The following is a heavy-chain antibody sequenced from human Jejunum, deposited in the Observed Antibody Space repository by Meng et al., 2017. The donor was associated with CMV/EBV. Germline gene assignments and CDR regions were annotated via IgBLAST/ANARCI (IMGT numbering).Heavy chain of an antibody. CDR1: TVNMYT. CDR2: ISSSSSSDYI. D-gene: IGHD3-10*01. V-gene: IGHV3-21*01. Sequence: TVNMYTMNGVRQAPGKGLEWVSSISSSSSSDYIYYADSVKGRFTISRDNTKNSLYLQMNTLRVEDTAVYYCARDYGSGTTGDFDYWGQGTRVTVSS. J-gene: IGHJ4*02. CDR3: ARDYGSGTTGDFDY.